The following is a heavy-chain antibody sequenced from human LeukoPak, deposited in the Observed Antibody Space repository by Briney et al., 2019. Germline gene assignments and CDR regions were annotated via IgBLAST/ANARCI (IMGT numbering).Heavy chain of an antibody. D-gene: IGHD3-3*01. V-gene: IGHV4-34*01. J-gene: IGHJ4*02. CDR1: GGSFSGYY. CDR2: INHSGST. CDR3: ARHGYDFWSGYYGGYYFDY. Sequence: SETLSLTCAVYGGSFSGYYWSWIRQPPGKGLEWIGEINHSGSTNYNPSLKSRVTISVDTSKNQFSLKLSSVTAADTAVYYCARHGYDFWSGYYGGYYFDYWGQGTLVTVSS.